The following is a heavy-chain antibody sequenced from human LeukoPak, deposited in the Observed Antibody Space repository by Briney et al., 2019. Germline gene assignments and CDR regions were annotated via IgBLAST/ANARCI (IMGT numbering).Heavy chain of an antibody. CDR3: ARDLEDYYYMDV. Sequence: PGGSLRLSCAASGFTFSSYGMHWVRQAPGKGLEWVSYIRSSGRPVYYADSVKGRFTISRDNAKNSLYLQMNSLRAEDTAVYYCARDLEDYYYMDVWGKGTTVTVSS. CDR1: GFTFSSYG. J-gene: IGHJ6*03. V-gene: IGHV3-48*04. CDR2: IRSSGRPV.